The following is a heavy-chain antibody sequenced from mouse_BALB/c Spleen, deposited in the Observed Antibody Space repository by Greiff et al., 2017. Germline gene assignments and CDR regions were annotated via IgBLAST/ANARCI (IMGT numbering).Heavy chain of an antibody. Sequence: EVQLKQSGPELVKPGASVKISCKASGYSFTGYYMHWVKQSHVQSLEWIGRINPYNGATSYNQNFKDKASLTVDKSSSTAYMELHSLTSEDSAVYYCARGDYGYYAMDYWGQGTSVTVSS. D-gene: IGHD1-1*02. V-gene: IGHV1-31*01. CDR3: ARGDYGYYAMDY. CDR2: INPYNGAT. CDR1: GYSFTGYY. J-gene: IGHJ4*01.